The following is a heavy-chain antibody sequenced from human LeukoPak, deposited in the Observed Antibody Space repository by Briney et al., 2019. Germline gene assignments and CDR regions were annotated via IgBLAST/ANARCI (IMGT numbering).Heavy chain of an antibody. CDR2: INPNSGGT. J-gene: IGHJ4*02. Sequence: ASVKVSCKASGYTFTGYYVHWVRQAPGQGLEWMGWINPNSGGTNYAQKFQGRVTMTRDTSISTAYMEPSRLRSDDTAVYYCARDPTYYYGSGSYYFDYWGQGTLVTVSS. V-gene: IGHV1-2*02. CDR3: ARDPTYYYGSGSYYFDY. D-gene: IGHD3-10*01. CDR1: GYTFTGYY.